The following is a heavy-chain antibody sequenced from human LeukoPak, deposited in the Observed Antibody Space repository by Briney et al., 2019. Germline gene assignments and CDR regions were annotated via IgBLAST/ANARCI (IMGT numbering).Heavy chain of an antibody. J-gene: IGHJ5*02. CDR3: AKTPGGSGPWWFDP. V-gene: IGHV3-23*01. D-gene: IGHD3-10*01. CDR2: ITDSGGDK. CDR1: GFTFSSYG. Sequence: GALRLSCVASGFTFSSYGMSWVRQAPGKGLEWVSVITDSGGDKNYVDSVRGRFTISRDNSKNTLYLQMNSLRDEDTAVYYCAKTPGGSGPWWFDPWGQGTLVIVSS.